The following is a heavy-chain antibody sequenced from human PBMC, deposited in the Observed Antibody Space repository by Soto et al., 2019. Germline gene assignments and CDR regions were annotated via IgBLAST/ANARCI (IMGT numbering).Heavy chain of an antibody. V-gene: IGHV3-72*01. CDR2: IRNKANSYTA. D-gene: IGHD3-9*01. CDR1: GFTFSDHY. CDR3: VRAGTGYQLDY. Sequence: EVQLVESGGGLVQPGGSLRLSCAASGFTFSDHYMDWVRQASGKGLEWVGRIRNKANSYTAEYAASVKGRFTISRDDSKNSLYLQMNSLKIEDTALYYCVRAGTGYQLDYWGQGTLVTXSS. J-gene: IGHJ4*02.